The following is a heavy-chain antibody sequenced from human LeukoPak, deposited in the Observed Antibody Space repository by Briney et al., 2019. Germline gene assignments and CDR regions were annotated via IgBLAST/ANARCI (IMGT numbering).Heavy chain of an antibody. D-gene: IGHD4-17*01. V-gene: IGHV4-34*01. Sequence: SETLSLTCAVYGGSFSGYYWIWLRQPPGKGLEWIGEINHSGSTNYNPSLKSRVTMSVDTSKNQFSLKLSSVTAADTAVYYCARTTTVTTSAFDIWGQGTMVTVSS. CDR1: GGSFSGYY. CDR2: INHSGST. J-gene: IGHJ3*02. CDR3: ARTTTVTTSAFDI.